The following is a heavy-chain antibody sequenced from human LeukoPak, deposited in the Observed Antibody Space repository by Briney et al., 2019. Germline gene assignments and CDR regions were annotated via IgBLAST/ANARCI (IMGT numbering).Heavy chain of an antibody. CDR3: ARYDAQVGGQDY. Sequence: GGSLRLSCAASGFTFSSYWMHWVRQAPGKGLVWVSRINSDGSSTSYADSVKGRFTISRDNAKNTLYLQMNSLRAEDTAVYYCARYDAQVGGQDYWGQGTLVTVSS. J-gene: IGHJ4*02. V-gene: IGHV3-74*01. CDR1: GFTFSSYW. D-gene: IGHD1-26*01. CDR2: INSDGSST.